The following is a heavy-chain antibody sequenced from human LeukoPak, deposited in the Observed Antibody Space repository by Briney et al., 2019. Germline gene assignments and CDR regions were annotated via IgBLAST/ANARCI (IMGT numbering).Heavy chain of an antibody. CDR3: AKDPRYCSSTSCLY. D-gene: IGHD2-2*01. CDR1: GFTVSSNY. V-gene: IGHV3-53*01. J-gene: IGHJ4*02. CDR2: IYSGGST. Sequence: GGSLRLSCAASGFTVSSNYMSWVRQAPGKGLEWVSVIYSGGSTYYADSVKGRFTISRDNSKNTLYLQMNSLRAEDTAVYYCAKDPRYCSSTSCLYWGQGTLVTVSS.